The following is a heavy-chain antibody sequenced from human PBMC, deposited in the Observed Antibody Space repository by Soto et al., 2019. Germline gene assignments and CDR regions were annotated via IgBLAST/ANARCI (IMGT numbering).Heavy chain of an antibody. Sequence: QVQLQESGPGLVKPSGTLSLTCAVSGGSISSSNWWSWVRQPPGKGLEWIGEIYHSGSTNYNPSLKSRVTISVDNSKNTLSLQMNSLRAEDTAVYYCAKGGDDCSGGTCYYYYYGMDVWGQGTTVTVSS. V-gene: IGHV4-4*02. CDR3: AKGGDDCSGGTCYYYYYGMDV. D-gene: IGHD2-15*01. CDR1: GGSISSSNW. CDR2: IYHSGST. J-gene: IGHJ6*02.